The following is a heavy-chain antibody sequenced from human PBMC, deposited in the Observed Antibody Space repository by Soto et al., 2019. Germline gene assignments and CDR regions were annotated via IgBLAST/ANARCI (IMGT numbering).Heavy chain of an antibody. J-gene: IGHJ6*02. Sequence: QLVESGGGLVKPGGSLRLSCEASRFRFSDYYMRWVRQAPGKGLEWVSFISSSGTTIYYADSVQGRFTISRDNAKNSLFLQMNSLRVEDTAVYYCASSEGNYYYYGMDVWGQGTTVTVSS. CDR2: ISSSGTTI. CDR1: RFRFSDYY. CDR3: ASSEGNYYYYGMDV. V-gene: IGHV3-11*01.